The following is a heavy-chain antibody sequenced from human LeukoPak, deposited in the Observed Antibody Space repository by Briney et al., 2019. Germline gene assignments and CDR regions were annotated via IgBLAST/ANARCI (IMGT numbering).Heavy chain of an antibody. CDR3: ARERLKY. CDR2: IKQDGSEE. Sequence: PGGSLRLSCAVSGVNFSSYWMSWVRQAPGKGLEWVANIKQDGSEEYYVDSVKGRFTISTDNAKNSLYLQMNSLRAEDTAVYYCARERLKYWGQGTLVTVSS. D-gene: IGHD5-12*01. V-gene: IGHV3-7*01. CDR1: GVNFSSYW. J-gene: IGHJ4*02.